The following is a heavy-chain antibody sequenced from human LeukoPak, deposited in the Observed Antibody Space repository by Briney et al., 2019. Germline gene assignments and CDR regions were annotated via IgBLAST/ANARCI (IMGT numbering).Heavy chain of an antibody. D-gene: IGHD6-6*01. J-gene: IGHJ4*02. CDR3: ARLVGSSSQIDY. V-gene: IGHV4-59*08. CDR1: GGSISSYY. CDR2: IYYSGGT. Sequence: SETLSLTCTVSGGSISSYYWSWIRQPPGKGLEWIGYIYYSGGTNYNPSLKSRVTISVDTSKNQFSLKLSSVTAADTAVYYCARLVGSSSQIDYWGQGTLVTVSS.